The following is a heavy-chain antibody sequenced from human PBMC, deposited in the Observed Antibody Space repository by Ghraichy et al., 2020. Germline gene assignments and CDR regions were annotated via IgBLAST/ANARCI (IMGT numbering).Heavy chain of an antibody. D-gene: IGHD6-19*01. Sequence: ASVKVSCTASGYPFTGFGISWVRQAPGQGLEWMGWITPYSGKTNYAQKFQGRVTMTMDTSTTTVYMEPRSLRSADTAVYYCARDRFGGAGNDFQHWGQGTLVSVTS. CDR2: ITPYSGKT. CDR1: GYPFTGFG. CDR3: ARDRFGGAGNDFQH. J-gene: IGHJ1*01. V-gene: IGHV1-18*01.